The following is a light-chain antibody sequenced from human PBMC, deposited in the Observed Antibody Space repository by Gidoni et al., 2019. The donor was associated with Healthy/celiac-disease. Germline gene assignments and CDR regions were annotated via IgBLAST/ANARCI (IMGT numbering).Light chain of an antibody. CDR2: EGS. J-gene: IGLJ2*01. Sequence: QSALTQPASVSGSPGQSITISCTGTSSDVGSYHLVSWYQQHPGKAPKLMIYEGSKRPSGVSNRFSGSKSGNTASLTISGLQAEDEADYYCCSYAGPVVFGGGTKLTVL. CDR3: CSYAGPVV. CDR1: SSDVGSYHL. V-gene: IGLV2-23*01.